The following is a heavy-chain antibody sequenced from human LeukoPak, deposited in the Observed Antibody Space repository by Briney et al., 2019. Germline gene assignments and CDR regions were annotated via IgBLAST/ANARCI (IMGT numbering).Heavy chain of an antibody. CDR3: ARRASGVLYFDY. CDR2: THYSGNT. Sequence: SETLSLTCTVSGGSISSYYWSWIRQPPGKGLEWIGYTHYSGNTNYNPSLKSRVTISVDTSKNQFSLKVNSVTAADTAVYYCARRASGVLYFDYWGQGTLVTVSS. J-gene: IGHJ4*02. CDR1: GGSISSYY. V-gene: IGHV4-59*08. D-gene: IGHD7-27*01.